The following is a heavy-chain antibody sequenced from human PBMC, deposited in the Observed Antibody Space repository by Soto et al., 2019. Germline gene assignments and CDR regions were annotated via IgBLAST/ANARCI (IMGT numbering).Heavy chain of an antibody. CDR3: AMVDVYVTPSPQDV. CDR2: INTYNGNT. J-gene: IGHJ6*04. V-gene: IGHV1-18*01. D-gene: IGHD3-16*01. Sequence: QVQLVQAGAVVKNPGASVKVSCKASGYTFTRYGIGWARQAPGQGLEWMGWINTYNGNTNYAQNVQGSVTLTTDTSTSTAYMELRSLRSNDTAIYYCAMVDVYVTPSPQDVWGKGTTVSVSS. CDR1: GYTFTRYG.